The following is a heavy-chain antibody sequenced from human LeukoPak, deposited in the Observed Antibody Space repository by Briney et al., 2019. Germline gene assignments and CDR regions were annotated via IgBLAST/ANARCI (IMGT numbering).Heavy chain of an antibody. CDR1: GFTFSSYA. CDR3: AKGYGDHTYCYFDL. V-gene: IGHV3-23*01. CDR2: IRGSGGGT. D-gene: IGHD4-17*01. Sequence: AGGSLRLSCAASGFTFSSYAMSWVRQAPGKGLEWVSAIRGSGGGTYSADSVKSRFAISRDNSKNTLYLQMNSLRAEDTAVYYCAKGYGDHTYCYFDLWGRGTLVTVSS. J-gene: IGHJ2*01.